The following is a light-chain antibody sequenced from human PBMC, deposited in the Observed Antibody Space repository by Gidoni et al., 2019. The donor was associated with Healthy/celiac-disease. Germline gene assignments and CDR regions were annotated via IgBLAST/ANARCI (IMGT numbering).Light chain of an antibody. V-gene: IGKV3D-15*01. Sequence: EIVMTQSPATLSVSPGERATLSCRASQSVSSNLAWYPQKPGQAPRLLIYGASTRATGIPARFSGSGSGTEFTLTISSLQSEDFAVYYCQQCNNWPPVFGPGTKVDIK. CDR2: GAS. J-gene: IGKJ3*01. CDR1: QSVSSN. CDR3: QQCNNWPPV.